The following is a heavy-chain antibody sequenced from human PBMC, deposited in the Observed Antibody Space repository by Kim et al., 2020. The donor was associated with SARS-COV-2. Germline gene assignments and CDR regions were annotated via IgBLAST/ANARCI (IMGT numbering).Heavy chain of an antibody. V-gene: IGHV4-39*01. Sequence: GRTYYNPSLQSRVTKDLDTSKNQFSLKWRSVTAADTSVYFCTRQGLDSWGRGVLVTVSS. CDR3: TRQGLDS. CDR2: GRT. J-gene: IGHJ4*02.